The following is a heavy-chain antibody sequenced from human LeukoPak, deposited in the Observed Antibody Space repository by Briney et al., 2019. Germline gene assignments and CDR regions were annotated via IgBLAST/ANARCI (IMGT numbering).Heavy chain of an antibody. J-gene: IGHJ4*02. CDR1: GFTFSSYA. V-gene: IGHV3-23*01. CDR2: ISGSGGST. Sequence: GGSLRLSCAASGFTFSSYAMSWVRQAPRKGLEWVSAISGSGGSTYYADSVKGRFTISRDNSKNTLYLQMNSLRAEDTAVYYCARAVGYCSSTSCYDDYWGQGTLVTVSS. CDR3: ARAVGYCSSTSCYDDY. D-gene: IGHD2-2*03.